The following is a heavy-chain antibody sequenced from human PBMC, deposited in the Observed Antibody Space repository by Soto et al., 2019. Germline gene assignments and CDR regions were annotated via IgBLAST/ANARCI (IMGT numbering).Heavy chain of an antibody. J-gene: IGHJ6*02. CDR1: RFTFSSYW. CDR3: ARRREVYYYGLDV. V-gene: IGHV3-74*01. Sequence: EERLVESGGGSVQPGGSLRLSCAASRFTFSSYWMYWVRQAPGKGRVWVSRINSDGSSTRYADSVKGRFSISRDNSKSTLYLQMNTLRAEDTAVYYCARRREVYYYGLDVWGQGTTVTVSS. D-gene: IGHD1-26*01. CDR2: INSDGSST.